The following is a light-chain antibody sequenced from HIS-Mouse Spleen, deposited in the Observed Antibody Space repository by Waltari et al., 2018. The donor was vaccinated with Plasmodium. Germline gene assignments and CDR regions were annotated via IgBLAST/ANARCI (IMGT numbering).Light chain of an antibody. V-gene: IGLV3-10*01. Sequence: SDEPTQPPSVSVSPGQTARITCPGGAIPKKNADWYQQKSGQAPVLVIYEDSKRPSGIPERFSGSSSGTMATLTISGAQVEDEADYYCYSTDSSGNHRVFGGGTKLTVL. CDR1: AIPKKN. CDR2: EDS. J-gene: IGLJ3*02. CDR3: YSTDSSGNHRV.